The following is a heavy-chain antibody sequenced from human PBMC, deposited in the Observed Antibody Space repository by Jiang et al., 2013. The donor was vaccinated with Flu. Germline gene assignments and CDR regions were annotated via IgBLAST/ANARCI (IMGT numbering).Heavy chain of an antibody. CDR3: AKEAPLGATILW. CDR2: ISSSSSYT. J-gene: IGHJ4*02. Sequence: QLVESGGGLVKPGGSLRLSCAASGFTFSDYYMSWIRQAPGKGLEWVSYISSSSSYTNYADSVKGRFTISRDNAKNSLYLQMNSPRAEDTAVYYCAKEAPLGATILWWGQGTLVTVSS. V-gene: IGHV3-11*05. D-gene: IGHD5-12*01. CDR1: GFTFSDYY.